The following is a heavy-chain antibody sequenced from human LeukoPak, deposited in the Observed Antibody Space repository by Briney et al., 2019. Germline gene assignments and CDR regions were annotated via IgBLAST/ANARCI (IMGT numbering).Heavy chain of an antibody. CDR1: GGSISSSSYY. CDR3: AGRRSIFGVVGNLYYFDY. Sequence: SETLSLTCTVSGGSISSSSYYWGWIRQPPGKGLEWIGSIYYSGSTYYNPSLKSRVTISVDTSKNQFSLKLSSVTAADTAVYYCAGRRSIFGVVGNLYYFDYWGQGTLVTVSS. J-gene: IGHJ4*02. CDR2: IYYSGST. V-gene: IGHV4-39*01. D-gene: IGHD3-3*01.